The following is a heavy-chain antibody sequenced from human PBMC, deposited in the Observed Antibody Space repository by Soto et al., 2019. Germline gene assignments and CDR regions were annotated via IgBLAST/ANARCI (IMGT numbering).Heavy chain of an antibody. D-gene: IGHD3-22*01. CDR3: ARAQYYYDSSGYFVLESTYYFDY. CDR2: ISAYNGNT. V-gene: IGHV1-18*01. J-gene: IGHJ4*02. Sequence: ASVKVSCKASGYTFTSYGISWVRQAPGQGLEWMGWISAYNGNTNYALKLQGRVTMTTDTSTSTAYMELRSLRSDDTAVYYCARAQYYYDSSGYFVLESTYYFDYWGQGTLVTVSS. CDR1: GYTFTSYG.